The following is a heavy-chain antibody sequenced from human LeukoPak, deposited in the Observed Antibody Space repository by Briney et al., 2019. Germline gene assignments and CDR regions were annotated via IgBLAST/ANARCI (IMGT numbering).Heavy chain of an antibody. V-gene: IGHV4-59*08. D-gene: IGHD6-13*01. CDR2: VHYSGKT. CDR3: ARHGSSYSFDC. Sequence: KPSQTLSLTCTVSAPSISRYYWSCVRQPPGKGLEWIGSVHYSGKTNYNPSLKSRVTMSVDTSKNQFSLRLSAVTAADTAVYYCARHGSSYSFDCWGQGTLVTVPS. J-gene: IGHJ4*02. CDR1: APSISRYY.